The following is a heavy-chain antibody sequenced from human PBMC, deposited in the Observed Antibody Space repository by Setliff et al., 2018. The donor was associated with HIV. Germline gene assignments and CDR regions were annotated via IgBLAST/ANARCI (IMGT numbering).Heavy chain of an antibody. CDR1: GYTFTSYA. V-gene: IGHV1-2*02. Sequence: GASVKVSCKASGYTFTSYAMHWVRQAPGQRLEWMGWINSASGGTNYAQNFQGRVTVTRDTSINTVYLEVNGLKSDDTAVYYCARGSRGDYGDYGAFIRYFDLWGRGTLVTVSS. CDR2: INSASGGT. D-gene: IGHD4-17*01. CDR3: ARGSRGDYGDYGAFIRYFDL. J-gene: IGHJ2*01.